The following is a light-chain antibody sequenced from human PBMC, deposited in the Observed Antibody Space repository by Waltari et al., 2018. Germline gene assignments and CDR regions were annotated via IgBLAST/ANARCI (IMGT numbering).Light chain of an antibody. CDR1: QAISNY. Sequence: IQMTQFPSSLSASVGDRVTITCRASQAISNYLAWFQQKPGKPPKSLIYTASSLQSGVPSRFSGSGSGTDFTLTISSLQPEDFATYYCQQYFNYPRTFGPGTKVDIK. V-gene: IGKV1-16*01. J-gene: IGKJ3*01. CDR2: TAS. CDR3: QQYFNYPRT.